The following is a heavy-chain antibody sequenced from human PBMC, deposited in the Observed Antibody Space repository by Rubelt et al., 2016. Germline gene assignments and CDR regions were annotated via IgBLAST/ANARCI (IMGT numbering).Heavy chain of an antibody. CDR2: IYYGGST. CDR3: ARGIAAAGNGLRDYYGMDV. D-gene: IGHD6-13*01. Sequence: GSIYYGGSTYDNPSLKSRVTISLDTSKNQFSLKLTSVTAADTAVYYCARGIAAAGNGLRDYYGMDVWGQGTTVTVSS. V-gene: IGHV4-39*07. J-gene: IGHJ6*02.